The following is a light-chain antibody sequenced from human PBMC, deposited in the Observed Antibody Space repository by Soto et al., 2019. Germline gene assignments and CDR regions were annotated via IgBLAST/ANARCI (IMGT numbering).Light chain of an antibody. CDR3: CSYTTSNTRQIV. J-gene: IGLJ1*01. CDR2: DVS. Sequence: QSVLTQPASVSGSPGQSITISCTGTGSDVGGYNYVSWYEQHPGKAPKFMIYDVSNRPTGVSNRFSGSKSGNTASLTISGLQAEDETDYYCCSYTTSNTRQIVFGTGTKPTVL. V-gene: IGLV2-14*01. CDR1: GSDVGGYNY.